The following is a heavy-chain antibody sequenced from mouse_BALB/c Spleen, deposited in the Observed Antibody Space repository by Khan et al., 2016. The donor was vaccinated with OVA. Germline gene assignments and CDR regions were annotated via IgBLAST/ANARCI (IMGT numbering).Heavy chain of an antibody. CDR2: INPTSGYT. J-gene: IGHJ2*01. CDR3: ARDRINY. V-gene: IGHV1-7*01. Sequence: VQLQQSGAALAKPGASVKMSCKASGYTFTSYWMHWIKQRPGQGLEWIGYINPTSGYTDYNQKFKDKATLTADESSSTAYMQLSSLTSDDSAVDYCARDRINYWGQGTALTVSS. CDR1: GYTFTSYW.